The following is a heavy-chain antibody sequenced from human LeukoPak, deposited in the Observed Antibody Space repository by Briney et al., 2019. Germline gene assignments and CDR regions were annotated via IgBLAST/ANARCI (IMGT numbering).Heavy chain of an antibody. CDR3: AKSLFTSATGTGRAFHI. Sequence: GGSLRLSCAAPGFTFSNYWMSWVRQAPGKGLEWVANINQDGSGKYYVDSVKGRFTISRDNSKSTLFLQMNDLRVEDTAKFYCAKSLFTSATGTGRAFHIWGQGTMVSVSS. V-gene: IGHV3-7*03. CDR2: INQDGSGK. D-gene: IGHD1-1*01. CDR1: GFTFSNYW. J-gene: IGHJ3*02.